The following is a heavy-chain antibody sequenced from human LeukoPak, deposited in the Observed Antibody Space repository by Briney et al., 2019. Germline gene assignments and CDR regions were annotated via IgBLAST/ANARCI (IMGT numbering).Heavy chain of an antibody. CDR2: INPNRGGT. V-gene: IGHV1-2*06. J-gene: IGHJ4*02. CDR3: ARFVSDYGDQYYFDY. D-gene: IGHD4-17*01. CDR1: GYTFTGYS. Sequence: GASVKASCKASGYTFTGYSMHWVRQAPGQGLEWMGRINPNRGGTNYAQKFQGRVTMTRDTSISTAYMAVSRLRSDDTAVYYCARFVSDYGDQYYFDYWGQGTLVTVSS.